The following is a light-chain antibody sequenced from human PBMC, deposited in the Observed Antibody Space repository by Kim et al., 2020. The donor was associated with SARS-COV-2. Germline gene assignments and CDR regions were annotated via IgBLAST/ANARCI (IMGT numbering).Light chain of an antibody. CDR3: QQYGSSPPYT. CDR1: QSVSS. V-gene: IGKV3-20*01. J-gene: IGKJ2*01. CDR2: GAS. Sequence: EIVLTQSPGTLSLSPGERATLSCRASQSVSSIVWYQQRPGQAPRLLMYGASSRATGIPDRFSGSGSGTDFTLTISRLEPEDFAVYYCQQYGSSPPYTFGQGTKLEI.